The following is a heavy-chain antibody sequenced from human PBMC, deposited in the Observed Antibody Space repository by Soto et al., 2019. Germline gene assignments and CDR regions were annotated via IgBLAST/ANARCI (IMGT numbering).Heavy chain of an antibody. CDR3: ARDSFPYYHSSTGYGEAFDA. CDR1: GFTFSSYA. V-gene: IGHV3-23*01. J-gene: IGHJ5*02. CDR2: ISGSGGSS. D-gene: IGHD3-22*01. Sequence: GGSLRLSCAASGFTFSSYAMSWVRQAPGKGLEWVSAISGSGGSSYYADSVKGRFTISRDNSKNTLYLKMNSLRAEDTAVYYCARDSFPYYHSSTGYGEAFDAGGQGTVVTVSS.